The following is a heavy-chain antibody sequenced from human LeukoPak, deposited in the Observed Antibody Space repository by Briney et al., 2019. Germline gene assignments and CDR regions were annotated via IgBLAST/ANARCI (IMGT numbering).Heavy chain of an antibody. D-gene: IGHD3-16*02. CDR2: IKQDGSEK. CDR1: GFTFNTYT. CDR3: ARTSYDYVWGSYPSYYFDY. V-gene: IGHV3-7*01. J-gene: IGHJ4*02. Sequence: GGSLRLSCAASGFTFNTYTIYWVRQAPGKGLEWVANIKQDGSEKYYVDSVKGRFTISRDNAKNSLYLQMNSLRAEDTAVYYCARTSYDYVWGSYPSYYFDYWGQGTLVTVSS.